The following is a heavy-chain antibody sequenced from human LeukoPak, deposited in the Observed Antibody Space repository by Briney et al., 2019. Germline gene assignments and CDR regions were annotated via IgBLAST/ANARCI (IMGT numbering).Heavy chain of an antibody. J-gene: IGHJ5*02. CDR3: AKSPVQMTPRSPGSGWFDP. CDR2: IYSGGST. V-gene: IGHV3-53*01. Sequence: PGGSLRLSCAASGFTVSSNYMSWVRQAPGKGLEWVSVIYSGGSTYYADSVKGRFTISRDNSKNTLYLQMNSLRAEDTAVYYCAKSPVQMTPRSPGSGWFDPWGQGTLVTVSS. D-gene: IGHD6-25*01. CDR1: GFTVSSNY.